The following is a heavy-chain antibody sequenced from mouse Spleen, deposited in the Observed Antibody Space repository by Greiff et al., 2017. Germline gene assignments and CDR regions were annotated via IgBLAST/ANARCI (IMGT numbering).Heavy chain of an antibody. J-gene: IGHJ2*01. CDR2: IYPGDGDT. V-gene: IGHV1-82*01. CDR3: ARELIYYYGSSYGYFDY. Sequence: QVQLKQSGPELVKPGASVKISCKASGYAFSSSWMNWVKQRPGKGLEWIGRIYPGDGDTNYNGKFKGKATLTADKSSSTAYMQLSSLTSEDSAVYFCARELIYYYGSSYGYFDYWGQGTTLTVSS. D-gene: IGHD1-1*01. CDR1: GYAFSSSW.